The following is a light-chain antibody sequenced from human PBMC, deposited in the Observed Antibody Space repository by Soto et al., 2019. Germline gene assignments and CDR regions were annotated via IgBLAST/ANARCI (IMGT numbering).Light chain of an antibody. CDR2: DAS. CDR1: QSVSGY. J-gene: IGKJ4*01. Sequence: EIVLTQSPDTLSLSPGERATLSCRASQSVSGYLGWYQQKPGQAPRLLIYDASNRAYGVPARFRGSGSGTNFTLTIASLEHDDFAVYSCQQRSNWPYLTFGGGTRV. V-gene: IGKV3-11*01. CDR3: QQRSNWPYLT.